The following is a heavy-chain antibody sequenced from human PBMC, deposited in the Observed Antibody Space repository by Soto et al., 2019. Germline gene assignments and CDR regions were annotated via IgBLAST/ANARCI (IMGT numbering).Heavy chain of an antibody. CDR3: VKSGSSGISYFAY. CDR1: RFTFSSYA. J-gene: IGHJ4*02. Sequence: GGSLRLSCAASRFTFSSYAMTWARQAPGKGLEWVSSISSSGRSTDYADSVKGRFTISRDNSQNTLYLQMNNLRAEDSAVYYCVKSGSSGISYFAYWGQGTLVTVSS. CDR2: ISSSGRST. D-gene: IGHD1-26*01. V-gene: IGHV3-23*01.